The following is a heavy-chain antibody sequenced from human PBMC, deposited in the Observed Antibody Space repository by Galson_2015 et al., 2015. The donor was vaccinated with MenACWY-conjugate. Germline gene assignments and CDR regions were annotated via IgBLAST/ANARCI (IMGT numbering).Heavy chain of an antibody. Sequence: ETLSLTCTVSGGSISSYYWSWIRQPPGKGLEWIGYIYNSGSTKYNPSLKSRVSISVDTSKNQISLKLSSVTAADTAVYYCARHQRELLPSDYWGQGTLVTVSS. V-gene: IGHV4-59*08. CDR3: ARHQRELLPSDY. D-gene: IGHD1-26*01. CDR1: GGSISSYY. J-gene: IGHJ4*02. CDR2: IYNSGST.